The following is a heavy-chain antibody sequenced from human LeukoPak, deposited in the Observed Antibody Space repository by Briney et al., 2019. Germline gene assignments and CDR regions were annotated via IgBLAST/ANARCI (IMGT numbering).Heavy chain of an antibody. J-gene: IGHJ3*02. CDR3: ARDLQSGGFDAFDI. D-gene: IGHD1-26*01. CDR2: INPDSGGT. CDR1: GYTFTAYY. Sequence: GASVKVSCKASGYTFTAYYIHWVRQAPGQGLEWMGWINPDSGGTNYAQKFQGRVTMTRDTSISTAYMELSGLRSDDTAMYYCARDLQSGGFDAFDIWGQGTMATVSS. V-gene: IGHV1-2*02.